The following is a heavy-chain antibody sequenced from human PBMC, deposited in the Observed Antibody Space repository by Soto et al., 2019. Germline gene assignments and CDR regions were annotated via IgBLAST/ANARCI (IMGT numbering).Heavy chain of an antibody. D-gene: IGHD1-26*01. CDR3: ARDGGRHSGGIDY. V-gene: IGHV1-69*01. J-gene: IGHJ4*02. Sequence: QVQLVQSGAGVKNPGSSVRVSCKASGVTFSSYSIHWVRQAPGQGLEWMGEIIPIFGTANDAQKFQGRVTITADESTSTAYRELSSLRSEDTSVYYCARDGGRHSGGIDYWGKGTLVTVSS. CDR2: IIPIFGTA. CDR1: GVTFSSYS.